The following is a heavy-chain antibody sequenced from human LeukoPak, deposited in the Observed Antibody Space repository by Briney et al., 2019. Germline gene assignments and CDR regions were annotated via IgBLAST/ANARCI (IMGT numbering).Heavy chain of an antibody. D-gene: IGHD3-16*02. CDR1: GVTFSAFG. Sequence: GGSLRLSCAASGVTFSAFGMHWVRQAPGQGLEWLAVVSSDGNTQYYAESLRGRLTISRDNSKNTVYLQLNSLRPEDTAVYYCARGSDFVWGSYRPYFDYWGQGTLVTVSS. CDR2: VSSDGNTQ. CDR3: ARGSDFVWGSYRPYFDY. J-gene: IGHJ4*02. V-gene: IGHV3-30*03.